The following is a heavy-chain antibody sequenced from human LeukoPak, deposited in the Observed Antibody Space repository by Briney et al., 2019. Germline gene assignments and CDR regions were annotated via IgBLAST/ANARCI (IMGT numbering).Heavy chain of an antibody. CDR2: INPNSGGT. Sequence: SVTVSCKACGYTFTGYYMHWVRQAPGQGLEWMGWINPNSGGTNYAQKFRGRVTMTRDTPISTAYMELSRLRSDDTAVYYCARLASDIVVVPAAVWGQGTLVTVSS. D-gene: IGHD2-2*01. CDR3: ARLASDIVVVPAAV. J-gene: IGHJ4*02. V-gene: IGHV1-2*02. CDR1: GYTFTGYY.